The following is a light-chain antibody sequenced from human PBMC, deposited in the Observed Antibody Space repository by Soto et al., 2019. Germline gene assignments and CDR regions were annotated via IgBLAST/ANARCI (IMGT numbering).Light chain of an antibody. Sequence: EVVLTQSPGTLSLSPGERATLSCRASQSVSSYLAWYQQKPGQAPRLLIYDASNRATGIPARFSGSGSGTDFTLTISSLEAEDFAVYYCQQRSNWPLTFGGETKVEIK. V-gene: IGKV3-11*01. CDR3: QQRSNWPLT. CDR1: QSVSSY. J-gene: IGKJ4*01. CDR2: DAS.